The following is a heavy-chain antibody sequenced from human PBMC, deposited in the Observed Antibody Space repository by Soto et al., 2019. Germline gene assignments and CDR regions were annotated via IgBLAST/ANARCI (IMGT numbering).Heavy chain of an antibody. CDR2: ISAYNGNT. D-gene: IGHD3-3*01. V-gene: IGHV1-18*01. J-gene: IGHJ5*02. Sequence: ASVKVSCKASGYTFTSYGISWVRQAPGQGLEWMGWISAYNGNTNYAQKLQGRVTMTTDTSTSTAYMELRSLRSDDTAVYYCAGEGSGYYDFWSGPANGFDPWGQGTLVTVS. CDR1: GYTFTSYG. CDR3: AGEGSGYYDFWSGPANGFDP.